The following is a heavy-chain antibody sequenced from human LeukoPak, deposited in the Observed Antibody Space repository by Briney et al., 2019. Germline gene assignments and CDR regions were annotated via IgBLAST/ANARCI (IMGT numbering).Heavy chain of an antibody. CDR1: GDSVSGNSAT. CDR3: TRAGSYGYYWYFDL. J-gene: IGHJ2*01. CDR2: TYYRSKWYN. D-gene: IGHD5-18*01. V-gene: IGHV6-1*01. Sequence: SQTLSLTCAISGDSVSGNSATWNWIRQSPSRGLEWLGRTYYRSKWYNDYAVSVKSRITINPDTSKNQFSLQLNSVTPEDTAVYYCTRAGSYGYYWYFDLWGRGTLATVSS.